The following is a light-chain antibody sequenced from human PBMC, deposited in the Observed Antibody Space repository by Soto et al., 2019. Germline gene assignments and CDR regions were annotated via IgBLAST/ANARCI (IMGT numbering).Light chain of an antibody. CDR3: QQSYSTLIT. CDR1: QSISSY. CDR2: AAS. J-gene: IGKJ5*01. V-gene: IGKV1-39*01. Sequence: DIQMTQSPSTLYASVGDRVTITCRASQSISSYLNWYQQKPGKAPKLLIYAASSLQSGVPSRFSGSGSGTDFTLTISSLQPEDSATYYCQQSYSTLITFGQGTRLEIK.